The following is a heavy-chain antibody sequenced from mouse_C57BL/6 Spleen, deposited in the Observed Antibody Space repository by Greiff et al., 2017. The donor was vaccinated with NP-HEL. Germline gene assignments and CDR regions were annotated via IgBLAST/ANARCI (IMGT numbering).Heavy chain of an antibody. CDR2: ISSGSSTI. J-gene: IGHJ4*01. CDR1: GFTFSDYG. Sequence: EVKLVESGGGLVKPGGSLKLSCAASGFTFSDYGMHWVRQAPEKGLEWVAYISSGSSTIYYADTVKGRFTISRDNAKNTLFLQMTSLRSEDTAMYYSARNDYDGVAYYYAMDDWGQGTSVTVSS. V-gene: IGHV5-17*01. CDR3: ARNDYDGVAYYYAMDD. D-gene: IGHD2-4*01.